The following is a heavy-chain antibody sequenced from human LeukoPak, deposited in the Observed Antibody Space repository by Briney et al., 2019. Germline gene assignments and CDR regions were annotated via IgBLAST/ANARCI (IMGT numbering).Heavy chain of an antibody. CDR2: ISSSGSTI. Sequence: GGSLRLSCAASVFTFSIYEINWVREAPGRGLEGVSYISSSGSTIYYADSVKGRFTISRDNAKNSLYLQMNSLRAEDTAVYLCTRGGYCSSTSCYKNGMDVWGKGTTVTVSS. CDR3: TRGGYCSSTSCYKNGMDV. CDR1: VFTFSIYE. V-gene: IGHV3-48*03. J-gene: IGHJ6*04. D-gene: IGHD2-2*02.